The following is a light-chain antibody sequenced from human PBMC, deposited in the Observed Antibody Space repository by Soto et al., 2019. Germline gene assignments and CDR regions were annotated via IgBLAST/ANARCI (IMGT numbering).Light chain of an antibody. Sequence: DIQMTQSPSSLSASVGDRVTITCRASQTIGTYLNWYQQTPGKAPKLLISVASSLQSGVPSRFSGRGSGTDFTLTISSLQPEEFATYYCHQSFTTPFTFGPRTKVDIK. V-gene: IGKV1-39*01. CDR2: VAS. J-gene: IGKJ3*01. CDR1: QTIGTY. CDR3: HQSFTTPFT.